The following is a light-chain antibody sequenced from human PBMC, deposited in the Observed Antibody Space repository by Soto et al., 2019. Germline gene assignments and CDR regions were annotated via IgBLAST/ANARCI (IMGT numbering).Light chain of an antibody. CDR2: EVG. J-gene: IGLJ2*01. Sequence: QSALTQPASVSGSLGQSITISCTGASSDVGSYNFVSWYQQHPGKAPKVIIYEVGKWPSGVSNRFSGSTSGNTASLTISVLQAEDEAYYFCSSYAGRSTWVFGGGTKLTVL. V-gene: IGLV2-23*02. CDR3: SSYAGRSTWV. CDR1: SSDVGSYNF.